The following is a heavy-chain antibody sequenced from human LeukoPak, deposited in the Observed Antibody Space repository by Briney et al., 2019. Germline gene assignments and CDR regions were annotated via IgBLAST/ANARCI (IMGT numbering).Heavy chain of an antibody. CDR2: ISSSGSTI. J-gene: IGHJ4*02. D-gene: IGHD6-13*01. CDR1: GFTFSSYE. CDR3: ARGRGSSSSWYGDY. Sequence: GGSLRLSCAASGFTFSSYEMNWVRQAPGKGLEWVSYISSSGSTIYYADSVEGRLTISRDNAKNSLYLQMNSLRAEDTAVYYCARGRGSSSSWYGDYWGQGTLVTVSS. V-gene: IGHV3-48*03.